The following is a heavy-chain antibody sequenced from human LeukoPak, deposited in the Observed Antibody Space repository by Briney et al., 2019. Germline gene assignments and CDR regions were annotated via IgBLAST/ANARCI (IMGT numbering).Heavy chain of an antibody. V-gene: IGHV1-2*02. J-gene: IGHJ4*02. D-gene: IGHD6-6*01. Sequence: ASVKVSCKASGYTFTGYYMHWVRQAPGQGLEWMGWINPNSGGTNYAQKFQGRVTMTRDTSISTAYMELSRLRSDDTAVYYCVRDRLVRAARPRGLAYWGQGTLVTVSS. CDR2: INPNSGGT. CDR1: GYTFTGYY. CDR3: VRDRLVRAARPRGLAY.